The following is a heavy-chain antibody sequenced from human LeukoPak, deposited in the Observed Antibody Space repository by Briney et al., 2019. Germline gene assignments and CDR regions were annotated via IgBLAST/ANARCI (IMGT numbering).Heavy chain of an antibody. Sequence: PGGSLRLSCAASGFTVSSNYMSWVRQAPGKGLEWVSVIYSGGSTYYADSVKGRFTISRDNSKNTLYLQMNSLRAEDTAVYYCARDLVEKGWFGSYYYYMDVWGKGTTVTVSS. D-gene: IGHD3-10*01. V-gene: IGHV3-66*01. CDR3: ARDLVEKGWFGSYYYYMDV. J-gene: IGHJ6*03. CDR1: GFTVSSNY. CDR2: IYSGGST.